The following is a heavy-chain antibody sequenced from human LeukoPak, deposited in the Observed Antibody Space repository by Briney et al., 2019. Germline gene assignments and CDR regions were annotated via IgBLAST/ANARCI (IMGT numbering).Heavy chain of an antibody. CDR1: GFTFDDYA. J-gene: IGHJ4*02. V-gene: IGHV3-9*01. CDR3: AKDPTYNWNSDGFDY. CDR2: ISWNSGSI. D-gene: IGHD1-7*01. Sequence: PGGSLRLSCAASGFTFDDYAMHWVRQAPGKGLEWVSGISWNSGSIGYADSLKGRFTISRDNAKNSLYLQMNSLRAEDTALYYCAKDPTYNWNSDGFDYWGQGTLVTVSS.